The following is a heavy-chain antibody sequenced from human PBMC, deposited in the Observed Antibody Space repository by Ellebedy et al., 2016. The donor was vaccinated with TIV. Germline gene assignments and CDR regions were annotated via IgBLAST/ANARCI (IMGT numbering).Heavy chain of an antibody. CDR3: ASIAVAQDAYWFDP. CDR2: IYPGDSDT. D-gene: IGHD6-19*01. Sequence: KVSCKGSGYSFTSYWIGWARQMPGKGLEWMGIIYPGDSDTRYSPSFQGQVTISADKSISTAYLQWSSLKASDTAVYYCASIAVAQDAYWFDPWGQGTLVTVSS. J-gene: IGHJ5*02. V-gene: IGHV5-51*01. CDR1: GYSFTSYW.